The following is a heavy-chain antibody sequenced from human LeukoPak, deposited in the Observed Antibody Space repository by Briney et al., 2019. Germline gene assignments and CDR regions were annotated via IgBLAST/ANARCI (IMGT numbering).Heavy chain of an antibody. J-gene: IGHJ4*02. CDR2: IWYDGSNK. Sequence: GGSLRLSCAASGFTFSSYGMHWVHQAPGKGLEWVAVIWYDGSNKYYADSVKGRFTISRDNSKNTLYLQMNSLRAEDTAVYYCAREKKYSGSYYAFDYWGQGTLVTVSS. V-gene: IGHV3-33*01. CDR3: AREKKYSGSYYAFDY. D-gene: IGHD1-26*01. CDR1: GFTFSSYG.